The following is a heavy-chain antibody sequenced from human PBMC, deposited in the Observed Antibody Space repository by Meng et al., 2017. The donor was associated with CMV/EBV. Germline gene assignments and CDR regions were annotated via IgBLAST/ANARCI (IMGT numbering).Heavy chain of an antibody. CDR3: ARVKCYYDSSGQNHNWFDP. CDR2: ISAYNGNT. D-gene: IGHD3-22*01. V-gene: IGHV1-18*01. CDR1: GYTFISYG. Sequence: ASAMVFCKASGYTFISYGISWVRQAPGQGLEWMGWISAYNGNTNYAQKLQGRVTMTTDTSTSTAYMELRSLRSDDTAVYYCARVKCYYDSSGQNHNWFDPWGQGTLVTVSS. J-gene: IGHJ5*02.